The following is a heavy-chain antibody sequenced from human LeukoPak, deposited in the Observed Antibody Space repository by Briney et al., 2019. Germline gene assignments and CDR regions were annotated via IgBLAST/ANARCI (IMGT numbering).Heavy chain of an antibody. CDR2: INPNSGDT. CDR3: ARDVAGYSSGWYYNGPYYFDY. V-gene: IGHV1-2*02. J-gene: IGHJ4*02. CDR1: GHTFTDYY. Sequence: GASVKVSCKTSGHTFTDYYIHWVRQAPGQGLEWMGWINPNSGDTNYAQKFQGKVTMTRDTSISTSYMELSSLTSDDTAVYYCARDVAGYSSGWYYNGPYYFDYWGQGTLVTVSS. D-gene: IGHD6-19*01.